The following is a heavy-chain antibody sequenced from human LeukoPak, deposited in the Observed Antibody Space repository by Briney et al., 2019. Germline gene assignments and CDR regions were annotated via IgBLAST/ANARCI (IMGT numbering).Heavy chain of an antibody. Sequence: KTSETLSLTCTVSGGSISSYYWSWIRQPPGKGLEWIGYIYYSGSTYYNPSLKSRVTISVDTSKNQFSLKLGSVTAADTAVYYCARGEAAAAADWYFDLWGRGTLVTVSS. CDR3: ARGEAAAAADWYFDL. CDR1: GGSISSYY. V-gene: IGHV4-59*12. J-gene: IGHJ2*01. D-gene: IGHD6-13*01. CDR2: IYYSGST.